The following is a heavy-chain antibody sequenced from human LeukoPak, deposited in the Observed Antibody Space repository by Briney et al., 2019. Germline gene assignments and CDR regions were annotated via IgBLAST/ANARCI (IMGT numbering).Heavy chain of an antibody. Sequence: SETLSLTCTISGGSVSDYYWSWVRQSPGKGLEWIGYIYHTGSTSYSPSLKSRVTISADTSQNQFSLKLSSVTAADTAVYYCASRKLGNDYWGQGTLVTVSS. CDR2: IYHTGST. CDR3: ASRKLGNDY. D-gene: IGHD7-27*01. CDR1: GGSVSDYY. V-gene: IGHV4-59*02. J-gene: IGHJ4*02.